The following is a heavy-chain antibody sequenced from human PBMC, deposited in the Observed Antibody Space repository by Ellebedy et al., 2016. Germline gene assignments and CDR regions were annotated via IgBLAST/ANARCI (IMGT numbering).Heavy chain of an antibody. CDR2: ISNSGGHT. Sequence: GESLKISXTASGFTFSRYAMTWARQTPEKGLEWVSSISNSGGHTYYADSVRGRFTISRDNSKNTVFLQMNSLRAEDTALYYCTNWPEGAMIYFDYWGRGALVTVSS. D-gene: IGHD3-16*01. V-gene: IGHV3-23*01. J-gene: IGHJ4*02. CDR1: GFTFSRYA. CDR3: TNWPEGAMIYFDY.